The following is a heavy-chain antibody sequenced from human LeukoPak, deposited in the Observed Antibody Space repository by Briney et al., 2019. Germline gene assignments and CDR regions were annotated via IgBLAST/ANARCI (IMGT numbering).Heavy chain of an antibody. CDR1: GFTFSSYA. D-gene: IGHD1-26*01. CDR2: ISGSGGST. Sequence: GGSLRLSCAASGFTFSSYAMSWVRQAPGKGLEWVSAISGSGGSTYYADSVKGRFTNSRDNSKNTLYLQMNSLRAEDTAVYYCAKDLGQRVGATPPDYWGQGTLVTVSS. J-gene: IGHJ4*02. V-gene: IGHV3-23*01. CDR3: AKDLGQRVGATPPDY.